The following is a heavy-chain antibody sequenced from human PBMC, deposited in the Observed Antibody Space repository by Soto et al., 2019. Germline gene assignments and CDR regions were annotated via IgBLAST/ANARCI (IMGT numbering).Heavy chain of an antibody. D-gene: IGHD6-19*01. CDR3: ARQIGSGWPYYYYGMDV. V-gene: IGHV4-39*01. J-gene: IGHJ6*02. CDR2: IYYSGST. Sequence: LSLTCTVSGGSISSSSYYWGWIRQPPGKGLEWIGSIYYSGSTYYNPSLKSRVTISVDTSKNQFSLKLSSVTAADTAVYYCARQIGSGWPYYYYGMDVWGQGTTVTVSS. CDR1: GGSISSSSYY.